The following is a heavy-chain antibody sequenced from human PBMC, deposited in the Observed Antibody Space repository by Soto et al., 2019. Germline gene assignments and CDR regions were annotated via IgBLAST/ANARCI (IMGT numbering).Heavy chain of an antibody. CDR3: ATVSYVGGTDY. CDR1: GVSISSFY. J-gene: IGHJ4*02. Sequence: SSETLSLTCTVSGVSISSFYWSWIRQPAGKGLEWIGRIYSSEIINYNPSLKSRVTMSLDTSKNQFSLKLSSVTAADTAAYFCATVSYVGGTDYWGQGTRVTV. CDR2: IYSSEII. D-gene: IGHD5-18*01. V-gene: IGHV4-4*07.